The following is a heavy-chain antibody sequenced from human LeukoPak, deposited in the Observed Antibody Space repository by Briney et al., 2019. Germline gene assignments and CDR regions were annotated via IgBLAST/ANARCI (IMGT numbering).Heavy chain of an antibody. CDR1: GFTFDDYA. Sequence: PGGSLRLSCAASGFTFDDYAMHWVRQAPGKGLEWVSLISWDGGSTYYADSVKGRFTISRDNSKNSLCLQMNSLRAEDTALYYCAKDLVAVAGRERLSEGPDYWGQGTLVTVSS. CDR2: ISWDGGST. D-gene: IGHD6-19*01. V-gene: IGHV3-43D*03. CDR3: AKDLVAVAGRERLSEGPDY. J-gene: IGHJ4*02.